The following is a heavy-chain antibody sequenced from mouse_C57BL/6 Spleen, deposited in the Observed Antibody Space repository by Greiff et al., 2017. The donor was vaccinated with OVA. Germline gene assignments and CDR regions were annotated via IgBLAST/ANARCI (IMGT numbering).Heavy chain of an antibody. CDR2: INPNNGGT. J-gene: IGHJ4*01. CDR1: GYTFTDYN. Sequence: VQLKQSGPELVKPGASVKMSCKASGYTFTDYNMHWVKQSHGKSLEWIGYINPNNGGTSYNQKFKGKATLTVNKSSSTAYMELRSLTSEDSAVYYCARGDDYDGYYAMDYWGQGTSVTVSS. CDR3: ARGDDYDGYYAMDY. D-gene: IGHD2-4*01. V-gene: IGHV1-22*01.